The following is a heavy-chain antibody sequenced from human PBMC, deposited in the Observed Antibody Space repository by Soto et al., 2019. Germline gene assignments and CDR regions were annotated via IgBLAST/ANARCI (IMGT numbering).Heavy chain of an antibody. CDR3: ARDGQDYYYYMDV. Sequence: GGSLRLSCAASGFTFSRYWMHWVRQAPGKGLVWVSRINSDGSSTSYADSVRGRFTISRDNAKNTLYLQMHSLRAEDTAVYYCARDGQDYYYYMDVWGKGTTVTVSS. J-gene: IGHJ6*03. CDR2: INSDGSST. CDR1: GFTFSRYW. V-gene: IGHV3-74*01.